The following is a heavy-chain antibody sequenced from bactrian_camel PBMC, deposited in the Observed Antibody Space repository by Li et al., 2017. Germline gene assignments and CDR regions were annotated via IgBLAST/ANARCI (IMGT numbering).Heavy chain of an antibody. CDR2: IFGRNGST. J-gene: IGHJ4*01. D-gene: IGHD6*01. V-gene: IGHV3-2*01. Sequence: HVQLVESGGGLVQPGGSLRLSCAASGFTFSSYDMSWVRQAPGKGLEWVSSIFGRNGSTVYADSVKDRFTISADNAKSTLYVQMNSLKPEDTAMYYCAAGPWYTNEYNYWGQGTQVTVS. CDR3: AAGPWYTNEYNY. CDR1: GFTFSSYD.